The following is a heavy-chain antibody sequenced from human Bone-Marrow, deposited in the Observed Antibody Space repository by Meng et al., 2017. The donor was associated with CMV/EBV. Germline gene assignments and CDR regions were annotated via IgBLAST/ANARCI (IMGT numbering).Heavy chain of an antibody. CDR1: GGSFSGYY. CDR2: INHSGST. D-gene: IGHD4-23*01. J-gene: IGHJ3*02. Sequence: SETLSLTCAVYGGSFSGYYWSWIRQPPGKGLEWIGEINHSGSTNYNPSLKSRVTISVDTSKNQFSLKLSSVTAADTAVYYCARGKLRWYNTPTGAFDIWGQGTRVTGSS. CDR3: ARGKLRWYNTPTGAFDI. V-gene: IGHV4-34*01.